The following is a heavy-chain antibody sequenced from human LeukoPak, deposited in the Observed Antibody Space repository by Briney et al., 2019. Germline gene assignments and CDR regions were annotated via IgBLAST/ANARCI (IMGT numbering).Heavy chain of an antibody. CDR2: IYSGGSI. Sequence: GGSLRLSCAVSGFTVSNNYMSWFRQAPGKGLEWVSVIYSGGSISYADSVKGRFTISRDNSKNMLFLQMNSLRAEDTAVYYCASGGGYEFDMWGQGTMVTVSS. D-gene: IGHD5-12*01. CDR1: GFTVSNNY. V-gene: IGHV3-66*01. J-gene: IGHJ3*02. CDR3: ASGGGYEFDM.